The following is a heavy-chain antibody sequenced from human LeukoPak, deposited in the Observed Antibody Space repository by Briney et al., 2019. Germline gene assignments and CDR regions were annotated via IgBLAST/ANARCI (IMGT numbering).Heavy chain of an antibody. Sequence: PGGSLRLSCAASGFTFSNYNFYWVRQAPGKGLEWVSSISSTSSYIYYADSMKGRFTTSRDNAKNSLYLQMNSLRAEDTAVYYCARALWSGPVYYGMDVWGQGTTVTVSS. CDR3: ARALWSGPVYYGMDV. CDR1: GFTFSNYN. CDR2: ISSTSSYI. V-gene: IGHV3-21*01. J-gene: IGHJ6*02. D-gene: IGHD3-10*01.